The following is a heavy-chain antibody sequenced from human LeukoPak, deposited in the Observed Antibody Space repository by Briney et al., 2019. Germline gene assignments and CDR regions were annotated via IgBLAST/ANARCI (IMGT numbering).Heavy chain of an antibody. D-gene: IGHD3-22*01. Sequence: PGGSLRLSCAASGFTVSSNYMSWVRQAPGKGLEWVSGISGSGGSTYYADSVKGRFTISRDNSKNTLYLQMNSLRAEDTAVYYCAKDSMIVVVITSAFDIWGQGTMVTVSS. J-gene: IGHJ3*02. CDR1: GFTVSSNY. V-gene: IGHV3-23*01. CDR3: AKDSMIVVVITSAFDI. CDR2: ISGSGGST.